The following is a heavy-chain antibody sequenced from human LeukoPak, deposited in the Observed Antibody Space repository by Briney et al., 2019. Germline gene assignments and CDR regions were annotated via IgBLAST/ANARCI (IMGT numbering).Heavy chain of an antibody. D-gene: IGHD1-7*01. Sequence: GRSLRLSCAASGFAFSTYQMHWVRQAPGKGLGWVAVISNVGSNEYYADSVKGRFTISRDNSKNTLYLQMDSLRAEDTAVYYCASLVTGTDRFDYWGQETLVTVSS. J-gene: IGHJ4*02. V-gene: IGHV3-30*04. CDR2: ISNVGSNE. CDR3: ASLVTGTDRFDY. CDR1: GFAFSTYQ.